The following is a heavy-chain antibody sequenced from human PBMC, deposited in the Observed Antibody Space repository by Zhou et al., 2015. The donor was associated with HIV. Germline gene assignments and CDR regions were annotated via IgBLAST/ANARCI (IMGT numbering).Heavy chain of an antibody. V-gene: IGHV1-69*06. Sequence: QVQLVQSGAEVKKPGASVKVSCKASGYTFTSYYVHWVRQAPGQGLEWMGGITPMFNTENYAQKFRARLKITVDKSSSEAYMELSGLTSEDTAIYFCARGSVNYDDAFDLWGQGT. D-gene: IGHD3-16*01. CDR1: GYTFTSYY. CDR2: ITPMFNTE. CDR3: ARGSVNYDDAFDL. J-gene: IGHJ3*01.